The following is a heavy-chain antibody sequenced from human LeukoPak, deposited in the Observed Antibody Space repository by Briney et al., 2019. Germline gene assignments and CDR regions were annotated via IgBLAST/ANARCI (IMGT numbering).Heavy chain of an antibody. D-gene: IGHD2-2*01. CDR2: IYTSGST. CDR3: ARVGLGYCSSTSCDSATYYYYGMDV. J-gene: IGHJ6*02. CDR1: GGSISSYY. Sequence: SETLSLTCTVSGGSISSYYWSWIRQPAGKGLEWIGRIYTSGSTNYNPSLKSRVTMSVDTSENQFSLKLSSVTAADTAVYYCARVGLGYCSSTSCDSATYYYYGMDVWGQGTTVTVSS. V-gene: IGHV4-4*07.